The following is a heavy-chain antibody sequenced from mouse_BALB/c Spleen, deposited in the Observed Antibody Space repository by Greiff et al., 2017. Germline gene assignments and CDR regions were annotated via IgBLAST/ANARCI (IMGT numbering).Heavy chain of an antibody. CDR3: AREGGSSYALFAY. J-gene: IGHJ3*01. Sequence: QVQLKESGPGLVAPSQSLSITCTVSGFSLTSYGVHWVRQPPGKGLEWLGVIWAGGSTNYNSALMSRLSISKDNSKSQVFLKMNSLQTDDTAMYYCAREGGSSYALFAYWGQGTLVTVSA. CDR2: IWAGGST. V-gene: IGHV2-9*02. D-gene: IGHD1-1*01. CDR1: GFSLTSYG.